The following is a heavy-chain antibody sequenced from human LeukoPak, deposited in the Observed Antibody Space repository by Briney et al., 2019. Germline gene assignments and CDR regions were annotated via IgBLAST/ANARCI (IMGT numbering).Heavy chain of an antibody. CDR3: ARHESYYDSSGYHPDY. Sequence: GGSLTLSCAASGFTVRDGYMSWVRQAPGKRLEWLAFIYVSGTTFYAASVKGRFTISRDNSKNTLYLQMNSLRAEDTAVYYCARHESYYDSSGYHPDYWGQGTLVTVSS. D-gene: IGHD3-22*01. CDR1: GFTVRDGY. V-gene: IGHV3-66*04. CDR2: IYVSGTT. J-gene: IGHJ4*02.